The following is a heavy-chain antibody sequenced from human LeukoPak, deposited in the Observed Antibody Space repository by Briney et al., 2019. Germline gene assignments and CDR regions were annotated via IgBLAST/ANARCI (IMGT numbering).Heavy chain of an antibody. J-gene: IGHJ4*02. V-gene: IGHV3-74*01. Sequence: PGGSLGLSCAASGFTFSSYWMHWVRRAPGKGLVWASRINSDGSSTSYADSVKGRFTISRDNAKNTLYLQMNSLRAEDTAVYYCARSPWAYFDYWGQGTLVTVSS. CDR3: ARSPWAYFDY. CDR2: INSDGSST. D-gene: IGHD1-26*01. CDR1: GFTFSSYW.